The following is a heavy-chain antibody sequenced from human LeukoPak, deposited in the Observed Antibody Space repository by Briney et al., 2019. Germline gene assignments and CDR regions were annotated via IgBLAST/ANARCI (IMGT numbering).Heavy chain of an antibody. D-gene: IGHD3-3*01. Sequence: GGSLRLSCAASGFTFSSNYMSWVRQAPGKGLEWVSVIYSGGSTYYADSVKGRFTISRDNSKNTLYLQMNSLRAEDTALYYCASFFDRSGTDFWSGYSSLYYYGMDVWGQGTTVTVSS. J-gene: IGHJ6*02. V-gene: IGHV3-53*01. CDR2: IYSGGST. CDR1: GFTFSSNY. CDR3: ASFFDRSGTDFWSGYSSLYYYGMDV.